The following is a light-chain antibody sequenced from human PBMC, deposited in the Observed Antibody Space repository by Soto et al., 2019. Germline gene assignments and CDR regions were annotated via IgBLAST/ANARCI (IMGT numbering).Light chain of an antibody. V-gene: IGKV1-5*03. CDR1: QSISSW. Sequence: DIQMTQSPSTLSASVGDRVTITCRASQSISSWLAWYQQKPGKDPKLLIYKASSLESGVPSRFSGSGSGTEFTRTISSLQPDDFATYYCQQYNSYSGTFGQGTKVEIK. J-gene: IGKJ1*01. CDR3: QQYNSYSGT. CDR2: KAS.